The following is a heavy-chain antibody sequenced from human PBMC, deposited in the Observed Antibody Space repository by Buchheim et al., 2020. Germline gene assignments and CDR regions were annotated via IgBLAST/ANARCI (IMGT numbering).Heavy chain of an antibody. CDR2: IGWDEDE. J-gene: IGHJ6*02. CDR3: ARSPTDYFYQYGMDV. CDR1: GFSLSTNRMC. V-gene: IGHV2-70*15. Sequence: QVTLRESGPALVKPTQTLTLTCSFSGFSLSTNRMCVSWMRQPPGKALEWLARIGWDEDEYYSASLRARLTISKDTSRNQVVLTLTNVGPADTGTYYCARSPTDYFYQYGMDVWGQGTT.